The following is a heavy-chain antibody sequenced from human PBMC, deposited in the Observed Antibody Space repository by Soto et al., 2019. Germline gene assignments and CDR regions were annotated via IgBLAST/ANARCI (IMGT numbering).Heavy chain of an antibody. CDR3: AKEGDLIGYNHGSCFEY. J-gene: IGHJ4*02. CDR2: ITGSGGST. D-gene: IGHD5-18*01. V-gene: IGHV3-23*01. CDR1: GFTFSSYS. Sequence: VGSLRLSCASSGFTFSSYSMSWVRHAPGKWLEWVSAITGSGGSTYYADSVKGRFTISRDNSKNTLYLQMNSLRAEDTAVYYCAKEGDLIGYNHGSCFEYLGQRTLGSVSS.